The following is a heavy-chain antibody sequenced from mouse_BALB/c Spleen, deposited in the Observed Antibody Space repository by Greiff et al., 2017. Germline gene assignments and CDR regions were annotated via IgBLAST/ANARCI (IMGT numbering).Heavy chain of an antibody. CDR1: GYTFTSYW. V-gene: IGHV1-7*01. Sequence: VKLMESGAELAKPGASVKMSCKASGYTFTSYWMHWVKQRPGQGLEWIGYINPSTGYTEYNQKFKDKATLTADKSSSTAYMQLSSLTSEDSAVYYCTLYDGDYYAMDYWGQGTSVTVSS. D-gene: IGHD2-14*01. J-gene: IGHJ4*01. CDR2: INPSTGYT. CDR3: TLYDGDYYAMDY.